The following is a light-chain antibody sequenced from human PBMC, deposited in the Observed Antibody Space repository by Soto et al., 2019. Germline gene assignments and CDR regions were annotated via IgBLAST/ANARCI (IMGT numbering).Light chain of an antibody. J-gene: IGKJ4*01. V-gene: IGKV4-1*01. CDR3: QQYYGAPLT. Sequence: DIVMTQSPDSLTVSLGERAAINCKSRQSLLSSADNKNYLAWYQQRSGQPPKLLISWASTRQFGVPDRFIGSGSGTDFTLTISSLQAEDVPVYYCQQYYGAPLTFGGGTKVEIK. CDR2: WAS. CDR1: QSLLSSADNKNY.